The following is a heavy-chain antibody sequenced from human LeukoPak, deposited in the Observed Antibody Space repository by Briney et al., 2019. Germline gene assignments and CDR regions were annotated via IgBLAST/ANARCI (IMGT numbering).Heavy chain of an antibody. CDR3: AREVEYYDILTGYGY. Sequence: GGSLRLSCAASGFTFSSYGMHWVRQAPGKGLVWVAVISYDGSNKYYVDSVKGRFTISRDNSKNTLYLQMNSMRAEDTAVYYCAREVEYYDILTGYGYWGQGTLVTVSS. CDR2: ISYDGSNK. CDR1: GFTFSSYG. D-gene: IGHD3-9*01. J-gene: IGHJ4*02. V-gene: IGHV3-30*03.